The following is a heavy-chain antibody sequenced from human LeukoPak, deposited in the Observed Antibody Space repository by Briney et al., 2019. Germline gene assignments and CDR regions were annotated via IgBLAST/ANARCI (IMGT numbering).Heavy chain of an antibody. V-gene: IGHV4-38-2*02. J-gene: IGHJ4*02. Sequence: KPGGSLRLSCAASGFTFSDYYMSWIRQPPGKGLEWTGSIDHSGSTYYNPSLKSRITISVDTSKNQFSLKLSSVTAADTAVYYCARDSALAQAVMFDYWGQGTLVTVSS. D-gene: IGHD6-19*01. CDR3: ARDSALAQAVMFDY. CDR1: GFTFSDYY. CDR2: IDHSGST.